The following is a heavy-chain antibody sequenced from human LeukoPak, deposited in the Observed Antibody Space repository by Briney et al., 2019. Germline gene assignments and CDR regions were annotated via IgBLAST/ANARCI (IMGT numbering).Heavy chain of an antibody. D-gene: IGHD3-22*01. CDR2: ISPYNGNT. V-gene: IGHV1-18*01. J-gene: IGHJ4*02. CDR1: GYTFTSFG. Sequence: ASVKVSCKASGYTFTSFGISWVRQAPGQGLEWMGWISPYNGNTNYPQKVQGRITVTTDTSTSTAYMELGSLRSDDTAVYYCARDKNHYDTRGDFWGQGTLVTVSS. CDR3: ARDKNHYDTRGDF.